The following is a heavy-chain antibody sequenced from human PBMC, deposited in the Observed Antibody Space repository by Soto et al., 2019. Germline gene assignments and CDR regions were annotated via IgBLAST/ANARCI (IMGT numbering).Heavy chain of an antibody. J-gene: IGHJ4*02. V-gene: IGHV3-30-3*01. CDR1: GFPFSRHS. CDR3: SRAPFDSSGYFAY. Sequence: SLRLSCTASGFPFSRHSMHWVRQAPGKGLEWVAAISYDETNESYADSVKGRFTISRDISKNTMFLQMNSLRPEDTAVYFCSRAPFDSSGYFAYWGLGTLVTVSS. D-gene: IGHD3-22*01. CDR2: ISYDETNE.